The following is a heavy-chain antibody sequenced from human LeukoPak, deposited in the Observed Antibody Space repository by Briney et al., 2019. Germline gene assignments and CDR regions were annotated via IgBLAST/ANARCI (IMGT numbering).Heavy chain of an antibody. CDR2: INPNSGGT. Sequence: ASVKVSCKASGYTFTSYAIAWVRQAPGQGLEWMGWINPNSGGTNFAQKFWGRVTMTRDTSITTAYMELTRLKSDDTAVYYCARGGVRTAASSLGYWGQGTLVTVSS. J-gene: IGHJ4*01. V-gene: IGHV1-2*02. CDR3: ARGGVRTAASSLGY. D-gene: IGHD6-13*01. CDR1: GYTFTSYA.